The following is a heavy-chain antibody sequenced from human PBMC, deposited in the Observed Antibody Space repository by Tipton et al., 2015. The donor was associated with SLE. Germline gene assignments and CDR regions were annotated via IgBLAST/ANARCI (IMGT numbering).Heavy chain of an antibody. D-gene: IGHD7-27*01. V-gene: IGHV4-61*02. Sequence: TLYLTCTLSGGSISSGSYFWTWIRQPAGKGLEWLGRIHTSGGTSYNPSLEGRVTISVDTSKNQFSLRLNSVTAADAAVYYCARDSLNWGTYYHGIDVWGQGTTVTVSS. CDR3: ARDSLNWGTYYHGIDV. CDR1: GGSISSGSYF. J-gene: IGHJ6*02. CDR2: IHTSGGT.